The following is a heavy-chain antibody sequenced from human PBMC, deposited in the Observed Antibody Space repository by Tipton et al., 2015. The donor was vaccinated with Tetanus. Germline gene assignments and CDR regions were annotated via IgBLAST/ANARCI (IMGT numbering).Heavy chain of an antibody. CDR3: ARPGCSSWYTHYLDD. CDR1: GGSISSSSYF. V-gene: IGHV4-39*01. Sequence: TLSLTCTVSGGSISSSSYFWGWIRQPPGKGLEWIGSIYYSGSTYYNPSLKSRVTISVDTSKNQISLKLSSVTAADTAVYYCARPGCSSWYTHYLDDWAQGTLVTVSS. J-gene: IGHJ4*02. CDR2: IYYSGST. D-gene: IGHD6-13*01.